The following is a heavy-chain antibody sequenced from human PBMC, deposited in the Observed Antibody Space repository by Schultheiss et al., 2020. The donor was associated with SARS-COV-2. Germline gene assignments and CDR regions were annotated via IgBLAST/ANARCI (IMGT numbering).Heavy chain of an antibody. V-gene: IGHV1-2*02. CDR2: INPNSGGT. D-gene: IGHD2-15*01. Sequence: ASVKVSCKASGYTFTGYYIHWVRQAPGQGLEWMGWINPNSGGTTYAQKFQGRVTMTRDTSISTAYMELSRLRSDDTAVYYCARDGVQRGYCSGGSCYVGHYYYYGMDVWGQGTTVTVSS. CDR1: GYTFTGYY. J-gene: IGHJ6*02. CDR3: ARDGVQRGYCSGGSCYVGHYYYYGMDV.